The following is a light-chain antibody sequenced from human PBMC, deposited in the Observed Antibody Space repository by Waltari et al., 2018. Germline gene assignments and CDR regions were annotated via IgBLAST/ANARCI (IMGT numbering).Light chain of an antibody. CDR2: DVS. V-gene: IGLV2-11*01. CDR3: CSYAGRYTWV. J-gene: IGLJ3*02. Sequence: QSALTQPRSVSGSPGQSVTISCTGTSSDVGGYNYVSWYQQPPGKAPTLMIYDVSKRPSGVPDRFSGSKSGNTASLTISGLQAEDEADYYCCSYAGRYTWVFGGGTKLTVL. CDR1: SSDVGGYNY.